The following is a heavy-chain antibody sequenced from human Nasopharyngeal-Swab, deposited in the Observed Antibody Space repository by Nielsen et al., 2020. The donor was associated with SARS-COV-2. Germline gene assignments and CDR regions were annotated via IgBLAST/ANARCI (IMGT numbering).Heavy chain of an antibody. Sequence: GGSLRLSWAAYGFTFSSYGMSWVRQAQGKGLEWVSAIRGSGGSTYYADSVKGRLTISRDNSKHTLYLQMNSLRAEDTAVYSCARDIGAWFRELRYWGQGTLVTVSS. D-gene: IGHD3-10*01. CDR1: GFTFSSYG. CDR3: ARDIGAWFRELRY. J-gene: IGHJ4*02. V-gene: IGHV3-23*01. CDR2: IRGSGGST.